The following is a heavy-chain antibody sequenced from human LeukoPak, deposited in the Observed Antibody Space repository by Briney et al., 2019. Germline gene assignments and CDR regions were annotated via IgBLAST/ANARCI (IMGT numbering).Heavy chain of an antibody. J-gene: IGHJ6*03. V-gene: IGHV3-30*02. CDR2: IRYDGSNR. D-gene: IGHD5-12*01. Sequence: GGSLRLSCAASGFTFISYGMQWVRQAPGKGLEWVAFIRYDGSNRYYADSVKGRFTISRDNSKNTLYLQMKSLRAEDTAVYYCAKGGGYEAQYYYYYLDVWGKGTTVTISS. CDR1: GFTFISYG. CDR3: AKGGGYEAQYYYYYLDV.